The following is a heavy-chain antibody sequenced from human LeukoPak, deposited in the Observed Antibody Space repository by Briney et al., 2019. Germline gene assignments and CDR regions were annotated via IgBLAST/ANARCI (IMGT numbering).Heavy chain of an antibody. Sequence: ASVKVSCKASGYTFTGQYIHWVRQAPGQGPEWMGWINPNSGGTNYAQKFQGRVTMTRDTSISTAYMEVSSPRSDDTAVYYCARSYSYDSSGYYGAKWGQGTLVTVSS. D-gene: IGHD3-22*01. J-gene: IGHJ4*02. CDR3: ARSYSYDSSGYYGAK. V-gene: IGHV1-2*02. CDR2: INPNSGGT. CDR1: GYTFTGQY.